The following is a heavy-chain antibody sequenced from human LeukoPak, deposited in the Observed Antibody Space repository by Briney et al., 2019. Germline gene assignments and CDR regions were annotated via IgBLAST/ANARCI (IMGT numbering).Heavy chain of an antibody. CDR2: IYPDDSDI. J-gene: IGHJ3*01. Sequence: GESLKISCKGSGYTFSTHWIGWVRQMPGKGLQWMAIIYPDDSDIRYSPSFQGQVTISADKSIITAYLQWSSLKASDTAMYYCARHGRGSRSPNAFDFWGQGTMVTVSS. CDR1: GYTFSTHW. CDR3: ARHGRGSRSPNAFDF. D-gene: IGHD3-10*01. V-gene: IGHV5-51*01.